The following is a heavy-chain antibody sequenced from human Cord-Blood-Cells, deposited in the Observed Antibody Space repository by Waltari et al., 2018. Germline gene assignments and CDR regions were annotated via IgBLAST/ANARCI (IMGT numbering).Heavy chain of an antibody. V-gene: IGHV1-69*01. D-gene: IGHD6-6*01. CDR3: AGVPTARPGDAFDI. CDR1: GGTFSSYA. Sequence: QVQLVQSGAEVKKPGSSVKVSCKASGGTFSSYAISWVRQAPGQGLEWMGGIIPIFGTANDAQKFQGRVTITADESTSTAYMELSSLRSEDTAVYYCAGVPTARPGDAFDIWGQGTMVTVSS. CDR2: IIPIFGTA. J-gene: IGHJ3*02.